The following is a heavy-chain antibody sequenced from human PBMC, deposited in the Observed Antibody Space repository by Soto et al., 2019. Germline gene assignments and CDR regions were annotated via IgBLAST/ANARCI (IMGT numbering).Heavy chain of an antibody. CDR1: CGSISSGDYY. CDR2: IYYSGST. J-gene: IGHJ4*02. D-gene: IGHD3-3*01. CDR3: ARDRRHDYRSGYPDY. Sequence: PSETLSLTCTVSCGSISSGDYYWSWIRQPPGKGLEWIGYIYYSGSTYYNPTLKSRVYISVDTSKNQFSLNLTSVTAADTAVYYCARDRRHDYRSGYPDYWGQGTLVTVSS. V-gene: IGHV4-30-4*01.